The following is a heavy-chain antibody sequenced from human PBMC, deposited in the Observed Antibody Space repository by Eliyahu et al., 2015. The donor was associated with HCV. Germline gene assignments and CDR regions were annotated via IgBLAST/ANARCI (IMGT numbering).Heavy chain of an antibody. D-gene: IGHD3-10*01. CDR1: GFTFSSXG. CDR2: IWYDGSNK. Sequence: QVQLVESGGGVVQPGRSLRLSCAASGFTFSSXGXXWVRQAPGKGLEWVAVIWYDGSNKYYVDSVKGRFTISRDNSKNTLYLQMNLLRAEDTAVYYCARDPFLYYGSGKYYYGMDVWGQGTTVTVSS. J-gene: IGHJ6*02. CDR3: ARDPFLYYGSGKYYYGMDV. V-gene: IGHV3-33*08.